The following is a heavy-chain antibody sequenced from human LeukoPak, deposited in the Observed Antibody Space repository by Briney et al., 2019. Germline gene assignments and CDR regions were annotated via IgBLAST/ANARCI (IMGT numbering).Heavy chain of an antibody. Sequence: GESLRISCKGSGYSFTNYWISWVRQMPGKALEWIGRVDPTDSYTNYSPSFQGHVAISVDKSISTAYLQWSSLKASHTAMYYCARQGIVVADSFDPWGQGTLVTVSS. CDR3: ARQGIVVADSFDP. J-gene: IGHJ5*02. D-gene: IGHD6-19*01. CDR2: VDPTDSYT. V-gene: IGHV5-10-1*01. CDR1: GYSFTNYW.